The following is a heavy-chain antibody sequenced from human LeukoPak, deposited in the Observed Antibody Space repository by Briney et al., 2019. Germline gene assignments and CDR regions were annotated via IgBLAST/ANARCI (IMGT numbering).Heavy chain of an antibody. V-gene: IGHV3-21*01. CDR3: ARVFRQQLVHPPLYYFDY. Sequence: GGSLRLSCAASGFTFSSYSMNWVRQAPGKGLEWVSSISSSSSYIYYADSVKGRFTISRDNAKNSLYLQMNSLRAEDTAVYYCARVFRQQLVHPPLYYFDYWGQGTLVTASS. J-gene: IGHJ4*02. D-gene: IGHD6-13*01. CDR2: ISSSSSYI. CDR1: GFTFSSYS.